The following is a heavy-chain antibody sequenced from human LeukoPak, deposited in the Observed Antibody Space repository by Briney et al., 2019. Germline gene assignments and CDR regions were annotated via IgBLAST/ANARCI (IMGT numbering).Heavy chain of an antibody. CDR3: ARDGEDGSGSYWPHAFDI. CDR1: GFAFSSYS. Sequence: GGSLRLSCAASGFAFSSYSMNWVRQAPGKGLEWVSSISSSSSYIYYADSVKGRFTISRDNAKNSLYLQMNSLRAEDTAVYYCARDGEDGSGSYWPHAFDIWGQGTMVTVSS. CDR2: ISSSSSYI. J-gene: IGHJ3*02. V-gene: IGHV3-21*01. D-gene: IGHD1-26*01.